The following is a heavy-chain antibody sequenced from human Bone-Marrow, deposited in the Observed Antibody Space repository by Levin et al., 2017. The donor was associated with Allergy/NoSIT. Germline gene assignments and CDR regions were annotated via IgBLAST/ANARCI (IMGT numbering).Heavy chain of an antibody. CDR2: IWYDGSEK. CDR1: GFTFRSFG. D-gene: IGHD6-6*01. Sequence: QAGGSLRLSCEASGFTFRSFGMHWVRQAPGKGLEWVAIIWYDGSEKYYAQSVKGRFTISRDNYKNTLYLQMDGLRAEDTAVYYCARRLVPAGQSYYGMDVWGQGTTVIVSS. J-gene: IGHJ6*02. V-gene: IGHV3-33*01. CDR3: ARRLVPAGQSYYGMDV.